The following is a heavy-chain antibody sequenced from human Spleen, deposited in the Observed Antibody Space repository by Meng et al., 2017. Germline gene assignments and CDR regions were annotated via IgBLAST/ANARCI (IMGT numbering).Heavy chain of an antibody. D-gene: IGHD3-22*01. V-gene: IGHV4-34*01. J-gene: IGHJ4*02. Sequence: QVQLQEWGAGLLKPSQTLSLTCAVYGGSFRGYYWSWIRQPPGKGLEWIGEINHGGSTNYNPSLKSRVTISVDTSKNHFSLNLTSVTAADTAVYYCTRGKKYYYDSTGYFAYWGQGTLVTVSS. CDR1: GGSFRGYY. CDR3: TRGKKYYYDSTGYFAY. CDR2: INHGGST.